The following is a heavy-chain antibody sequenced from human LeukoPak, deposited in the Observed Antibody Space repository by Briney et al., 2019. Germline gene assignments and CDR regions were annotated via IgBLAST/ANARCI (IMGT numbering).Heavy chain of an antibody. J-gene: IGHJ5*02. CDR1: GGTFTNYA. V-gene: IGHV1-69*06. D-gene: IGHD1-26*01. CDR2: IVPLFGTA. Sequence: GASVKVSCKSSGGTFTNYAISWVRQAPGQGLEWMGRIVPLFGTANSAQRFQGRVTFTADKSTNTDYMELSSLRSEDTAIYYCARDNSVGDNAWWFDPWGQGTLVTVSS. CDR3: ARDNSVGDNAWWFDP.